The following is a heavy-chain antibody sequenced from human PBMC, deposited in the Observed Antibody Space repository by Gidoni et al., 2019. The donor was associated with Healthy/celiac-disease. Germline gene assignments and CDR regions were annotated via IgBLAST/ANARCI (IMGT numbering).Heavy chain of an antibody. Sequence: QLQLQESGPGLVKPSETLSLTCTVSGGSISSSSYYWGWSSQPPGKGLEWIGRSYYSGRTSYNPSVKSRVTVSVETSKNQFSLKLGSVTAADRAVYYCARRLYDFWSGYYKRFDPWGQGTLVTVSS. CDR1: GGSISSSSYY. CDR3: ARRLYDFWSGYYKRFDP. D-gene: IGHD3-3*01. V-gene: IGHV4-39*01. J-gene: IGHJ5*02. CDR2: SYYSGRT.